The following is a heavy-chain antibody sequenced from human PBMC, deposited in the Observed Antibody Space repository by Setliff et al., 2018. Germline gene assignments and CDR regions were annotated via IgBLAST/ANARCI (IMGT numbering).Heavy chain of an antibody. D-gene: IGHD7-27*01. CDR2: IWYDGSNK. CDR3: ACLDWGEKFFNVDA. CDR1: GFPFNRYA. V-gene: IGHV3-33*03. J-gene: IGHJ6*04. Sequence: LRLSCAASGFPFNRYAMHWVRQPPGKGLEWLGLIWYDGSNKYSADSVKGRFTISRDNDKKTLYLQMNSLRGEDTAVYFCACLDWGEKFFNVDAWGKGTTVTVSS.